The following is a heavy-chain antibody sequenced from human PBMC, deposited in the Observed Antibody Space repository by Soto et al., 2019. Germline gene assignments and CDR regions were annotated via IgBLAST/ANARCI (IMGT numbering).Heavy chain of an antibody. D-gene: IGHD1-1*01. CDR3: ARDSVLDDGYFYYGMDV. CDR1: GGSISSCGYY. J-gene: IGHJ6*02. CDR2: IYYSGST. Sequence: SETLSLTCTFSGGSISSCGYYCILILQHPGKGLEWIGYIYYSGSTYYNPSLKSRVTISVDTSKNQFSLKLSSVTAADTAVYYCARDSVLDDGYFYYGMDVWGQGTTVTVSS. V-gene: IGHV4-31*03.